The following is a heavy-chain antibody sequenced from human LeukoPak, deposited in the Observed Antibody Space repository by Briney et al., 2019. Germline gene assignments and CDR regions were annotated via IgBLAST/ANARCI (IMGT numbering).Heavy chain of an antibody. CDR2: ISSSSSYV. J-gene: IGHJ5*02. V-gene: IGHV3-21*01. D-gene: IGHD2-2*01. CDR1: GFTFSSYS. CDR3: ARESGYIVVVPAAPNWFDP. Sequence: GGSLRLSCAASGFTFSSYSMNWVRQAPGKGLEWVSSISSSSSYVYYADSVKGRFTISRDNAKNSLYLQMDSLRAEDTAVYYCARESGYIVVVPAAPNWFDPWGQGTLVTVS.